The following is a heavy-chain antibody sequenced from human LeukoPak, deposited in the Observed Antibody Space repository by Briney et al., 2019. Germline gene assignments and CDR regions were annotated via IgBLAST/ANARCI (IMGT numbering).Heavy chain of an antibody. D-gene: IGHD1-26*01. Sequence: ASETLSLTCAVYGGSFSGYYWSWIRQPPGKGLEWIGEINHSGSTNYNPSLKSRVTISVDTSKNQFSLKLSSVTAADTAVYYCARGLVHRRDYMDVWGKGTTVTVSS. J-gene: IGHJ6*03. CDR1: GGSFSGYY. CDR2: INHSGST. CDR3: ARGLVHRRDYMDV. V-gene: IGHV4-34*01.